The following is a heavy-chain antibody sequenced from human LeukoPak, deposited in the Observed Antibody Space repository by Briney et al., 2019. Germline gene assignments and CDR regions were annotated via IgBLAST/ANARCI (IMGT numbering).Heavy chain of an antibody. J-gene: IGHJ4*02. V-gene: IGHV3-23*01. CDR1: GFILSSFA. D-gene: IGHD3-3*01. CDR3: AKEFSSDFWSGPIDQ. Sequence: GGSLRLSCTSSGFILSSFAMSWVRQAPGKGLEWVSTVTGSGVTTYYEDSVKGRFTVSRDNSKNTLYLQMNSLRAEDTAIYFCAKEFSSDFWSGPIDQWGQGTLVTVSS. CDR2: VTGSGVTT.